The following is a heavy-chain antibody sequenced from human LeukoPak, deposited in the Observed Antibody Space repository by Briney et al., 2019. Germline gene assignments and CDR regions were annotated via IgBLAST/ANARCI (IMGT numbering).Heavy chain of an antibody. Sequence: GGSLRLSCAASGFTFDDYAMHWVRQAPGKGLEWVSGISWNSGSIGYADSVKGRFTISRDNAKNSLYLQMNSLRAEDTALYYCAKIRFSFIAVAGGFDYWGRGTLVTVSS. J-gene: IGHJ4*02. V-gene: IGHV3-9*01. D-gene: IGHD6-19*01. CDR1: GFTFDDYA. CDR3: AKIRFSFIAVAGGFDY. CDR2: ISWNSGSI.